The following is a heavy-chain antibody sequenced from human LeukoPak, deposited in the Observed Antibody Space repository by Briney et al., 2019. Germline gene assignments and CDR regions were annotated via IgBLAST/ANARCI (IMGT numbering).Heavy chain of an antibody. CDR3: GTVPPSEGVAGKGSFDY. CDR1: GFTFSSYG. J-gene: IGHJ4*02. Sequence: HPGGSLRLSCAASGFTFSSYGMHWVRQAPGKGLEWVAVISYDGSNKYYADSVKGRFTISRDNSKNTLYLQMNSLSAEDTAVYYCGTVPPSEGVAGKGSFDYWGQGTLVTVSS. CDR2: ISYDGSNK. D-gene: IGHD6-19*01. V-gene: IGHV3-30*03.